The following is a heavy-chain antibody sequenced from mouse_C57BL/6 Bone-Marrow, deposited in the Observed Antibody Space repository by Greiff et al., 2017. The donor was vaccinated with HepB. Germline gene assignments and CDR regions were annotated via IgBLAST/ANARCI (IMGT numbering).Heavy chain of an antibody. J-gene: IGHJ1*03. V-gene: IGHV1-81*01. D-gene: IGHD1-1*01. CDR1: GYTFTSYG. CDR2: IYPRSGNT. Sequence: VMLVESGAELARPGASVKLSCKASGYTFTSYGISWVKQRTGQGLEWIGEIYPRSGNTYYNEKFKGKATLTADKSSSTAYMELRSLTSEDSAVYLCARRDYGSSYGYFDVWGTGTTVTVSS. CDR3: ARRDYGSSYGYFDV.